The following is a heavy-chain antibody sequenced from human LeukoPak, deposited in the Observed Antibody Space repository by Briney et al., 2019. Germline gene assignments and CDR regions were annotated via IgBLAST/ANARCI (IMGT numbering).Heavy chain of an antibody. CDR1: GGSISSSSYY. CDR3: ARGGRYCSSTSCVDY. CDR2: IYYSGST. D-gene: IGHD2-2*01. V-gene: IGHV4-39*01. J-gene: IGHJ4*02. Sequence: SQTLSLTCTVSGGSISSSSYYWGWIRQPPGKGLEWIGSIYYSGSTYYNPSLKSRVTISVDTSKNQFSLKLSSVTAADTAVYYCARGGRYCSSTSCVDYWGQGTLVTVSS.